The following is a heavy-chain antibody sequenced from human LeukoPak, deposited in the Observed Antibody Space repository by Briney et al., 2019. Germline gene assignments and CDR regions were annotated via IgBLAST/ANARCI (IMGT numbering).Heavy chain of an antibody. CDR3: ASSSYSSSWYYYGMDV. Sequence: PSETLSLTCTVSGGSISSYYWGWIRQPPGKGLEWIGYIYYSGSTNYNPSLKSRVTISVDTSKNQFSLKLSSVTAADTAVYYCASSSYSSSWYYYGMDVWGQGTTVTVSS. CDR2: IYYSGST. J-gene: IGHJ6*02. D-gene: IGHD6-13*01. V-gene: IGHV4-59*08. CDR1: GGSISSYY.